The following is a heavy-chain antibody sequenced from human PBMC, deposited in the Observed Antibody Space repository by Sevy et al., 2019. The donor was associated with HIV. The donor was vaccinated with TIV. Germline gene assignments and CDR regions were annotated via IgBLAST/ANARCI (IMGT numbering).Heavy chain of an antibody. D-gene: IGHD2-15*01. Sequence: GGSLRLSCAASGFTFSDYGMNWVRQAPGKGLEWVAVISYDGSKKFYRDSVKGRFTISRDNSKNILYLEMNSLRVEDTAVYYWAKELTQSWPEDVYNGMDVGGQGTTVTVSS. V-gene: IGHV3-30*18. CDR1: GFTFSDYG. J-gene: IGHJ6*02. CDR2: ISYDGSKK. CDR3: AKELTQSWPEDVYNGMDV.